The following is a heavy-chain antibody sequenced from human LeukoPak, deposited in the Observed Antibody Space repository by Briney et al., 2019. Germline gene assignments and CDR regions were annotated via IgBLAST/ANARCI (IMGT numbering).Heavy chain of an antibody. D-gene: IGHD2-8*01. CDR1: GFSFSDSV. V-gene: IGHV3-23*01. Sequence: GGSLRLSCVASGFSFSDSVISWVRQAPGKGLKWVAAISGDAGVTYYAAAVEGRFTISRDNSKHTVYLQMNSLRAEDTATYYCAEVGYCTHTCFRTHDYWGQGALVHVSS. CDR3: AEVGYCTHTCFRTHDY. J-gene: IGHJ4*02. CDR2: ISGDAGVT.